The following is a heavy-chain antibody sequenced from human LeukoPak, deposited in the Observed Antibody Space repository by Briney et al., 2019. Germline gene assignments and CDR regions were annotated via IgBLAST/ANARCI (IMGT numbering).Heavy chain of an antibody. CDR2: IYFTGTT. Sequence: PSQTLSLTCAVSGGSINSGGYSWSWIRQPPGKGLEWIGHIYFTGTTYCSPSLKSRVTISVDRSKNQFSLDLKSMTAADTAVYYCASGGDYYDDTGRSLALGYWGQGTLVTVSS. CDR3: ASGGDYYDDTGRSLALGY. D-gene: IGHD3-16*01. CDR1: GGSINSGGYS. J-gene: IGHJ4*02. V-gene: IGHV4-30-2*01.